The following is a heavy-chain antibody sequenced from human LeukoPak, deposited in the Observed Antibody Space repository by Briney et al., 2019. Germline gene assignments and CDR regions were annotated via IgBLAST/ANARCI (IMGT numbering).Heavy chain of an antibody. CDR1: GVSVSSGSYY. D-gene: IGHD3-3*01. CDR3: ARDKTYYDFWSGQPRQGGWFDP. J-gene: IGHJ5*02. Sequence: SGTLSLTCTVSGVSVSSGSYYWSWIRQPPGKGLEWIGYIYYSGSTNYNPSLKSRVTISVDTSKNQFSLKLSSVTAADTAVYYCARDKTYYDFWSGQPRQGGWFDPWGQGTLVTVSS. V-gene: IGHV4-61*01. CDR2: IYYSGST.